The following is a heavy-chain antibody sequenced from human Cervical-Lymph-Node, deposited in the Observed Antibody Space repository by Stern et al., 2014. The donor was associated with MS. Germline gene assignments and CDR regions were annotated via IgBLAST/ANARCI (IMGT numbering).Heavy chain of an antibody. Sequence: QLQLQESGPGLVKPSETLSLTCTVSGGSISSYFWSWIRQPPGKGLEWIGNTYYSGSTNYNPSLKSRVAISLDTPKNQSSLKLSSVTAADTAVYYCARLWGSSKWSDPWGQGTLVTVSS. D-gene: IGHD3-16*01. CDR1: GGSISSYF. CDR2: TYYSGST. V-gene: IGHV4-59*08. CDR3: ARLWGSSKWSDP. J-gene: IGHJ5*02.